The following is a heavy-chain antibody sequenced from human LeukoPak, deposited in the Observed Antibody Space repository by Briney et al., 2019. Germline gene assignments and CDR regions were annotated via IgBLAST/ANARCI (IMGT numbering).Heavy chain of an antibody. CDR3: ARWDSNYDYFDY. Sequence: PSETLSLTCTVSGCSISSGYYWGWIRQPPGKGLEWIGSIYHSGSTYYNPSLKSRVTISVDTSKNQFSLKLSSVTAADTAVYYCARWDSNYDYFDYWGQGTLVTVSS. J-gene: IGHJ4*02. V-gene: IGHV4-38-2*02. D-gene: IGHD4-11*01. CDR1: GCSISSGYY. CDR2: IYHSGST.